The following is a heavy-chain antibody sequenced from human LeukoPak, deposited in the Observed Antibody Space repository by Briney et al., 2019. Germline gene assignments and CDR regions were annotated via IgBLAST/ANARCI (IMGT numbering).Heavy chain of an antibody. CDR2: IYYSGST. J-gene: IGHJ3*02. V-gene: IGHV4-30-4*08. CDR3: ARVRALIAFDI. CDR1: GGSISSGGYY. Sequence: SETLSLTCTVSGGSISSGGYYWSWIRQHPGKGLEWIGYIYYSGSTYYNPSLKSRVTISVDTSKNQFSLKLSSVTAADTAVYYCARVRALIAFDIWGQGTMVTVSS. D-gene: IGHD3-3*02.